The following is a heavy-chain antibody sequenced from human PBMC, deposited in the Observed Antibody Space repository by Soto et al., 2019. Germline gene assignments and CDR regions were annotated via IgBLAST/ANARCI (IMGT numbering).Heavy chain of an antibody. CDR2: VVSVGDT. CDR1: GFTFSSYA. J-gene: IGHJ3*02. CDR3: ARSLSGYDSHDAFDI. Sequence: GGSLRLSCAASGFTFSSYAMSWVRQAAGKGLEWVSGVVSVGDTYYLGSVKGRFTISRENAKNSLYLQMNSLRAGDTAVYYCARSLSGYDSHDAFDIWGQGTMVTV. V-gene: IGHV3-13*01. D-gene: IGHD5-12*01.